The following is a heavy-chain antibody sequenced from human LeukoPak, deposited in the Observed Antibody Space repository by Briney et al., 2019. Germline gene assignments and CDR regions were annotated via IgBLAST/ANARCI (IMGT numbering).Heavy chain of an antibody. CDR2: INPKSGDT. CDR1: GSPFSGYY. D-gene: IGHD5-18*01. Sequence: GASVKVSCKASGSPFSGYYLHWVRQAPGQGLEWMGWINPKSGDTNFGQKFQGRVTMTRDTSISTAYMELSRLRSDDTAVYYCARDSGYLYYLDYWGQGTLLTVSS. V-gene: IGHV1-2*02. CDR3: ARDSGYLYYLDY. J-gene: IGHJ4*02.